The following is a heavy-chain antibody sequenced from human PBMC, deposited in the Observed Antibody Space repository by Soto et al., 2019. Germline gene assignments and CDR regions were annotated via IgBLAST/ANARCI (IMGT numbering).Heavy chain of an antibody. Sequence: ASETLSLTCRVSGAYISDFSWSWIRQPAGKGLEWIGRITINGNTQKNPSFKSRVTMSIDASRNHFSLNLQSATAADTALYYCARETGENWTYEAHWGPGTLVTVSS. CDR1: GAYISDFS. CDR2: ITINGNT. D-gene: IGHD1-7*01. J-gene: IGHJ1*01. V-gene: IGHV4-4*07. CDR3: ARETGENWTYEAH.